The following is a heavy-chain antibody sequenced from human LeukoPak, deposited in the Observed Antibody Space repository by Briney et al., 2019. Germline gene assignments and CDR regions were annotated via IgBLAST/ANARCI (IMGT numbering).Heavy chain of an antibody. J-gene: IGHJ4*02. CDR3: AKGRYCSGGSCSYYFDY. CDR1: GFTFDEYA. D-gene: IGHD2-15*01. CDR2: ISWNRGCI. V-gene: IGHV3-9*01. Sequence: GRSLRLSCAASGFTFDEYAMHWVRQATGKGLEWVSGISWNRGCIGYAVSVERRFTISRDNAKNSLNLQMNSLRAEDTALYYCAKGRYCSGGSCSYYFDYWGQGTVVTVSS.